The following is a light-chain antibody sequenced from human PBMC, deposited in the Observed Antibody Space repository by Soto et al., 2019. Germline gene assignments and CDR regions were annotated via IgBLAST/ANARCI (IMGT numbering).Light chain of an antibody. CDR2: DAS. V-gene: IGKV1-5*01. Sequence: DIPMTQSPSTLSASVGDRVTITCRASQSISSWLAWYQQKPGEAPKFLIYDASSLQSGVPSRFSGSGSGTEFTLIISSLQPDDLATYFCQQYHSIPYSFGQGTKLEIK. J-gene: IGKJ2*03. CDR3: QQYHSIPYS. CDR1: QSISSW.